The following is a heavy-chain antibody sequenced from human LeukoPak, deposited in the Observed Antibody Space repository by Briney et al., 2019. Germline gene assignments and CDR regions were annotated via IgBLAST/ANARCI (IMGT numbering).Heavy chain of an antibody. CDR2: IYYSGST. CDR1: GGSISSSSYY. V-gene: IGHV4-39*07. D-gene: IGHD5-12*01. J-gene: IGHJ4*02. CDR3: EVATGGANDY. Sequence: SETLSLTCTVSGGSISSSSYYWGWIRQPPGKGLEWIGSIYYSGSTYYNPSLKSRVTISVDTSKNQFSLKLSSVTAADTAVYYCEVATGGANDYWGQGTLVTVSS.